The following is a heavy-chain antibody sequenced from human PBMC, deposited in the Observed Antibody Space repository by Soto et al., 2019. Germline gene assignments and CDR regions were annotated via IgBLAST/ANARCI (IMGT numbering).Heavy chain of an antibody. J-gene: IGHJ6*02. CDR1: GGSISSGDYY. V-gene: IGHV4-30-4*01. CDR3: ARVADCSGGSCHPLDYYYGMDV. D-gene: IGHD2-15*01. CDR2: IYYSGST. Sequence: SETLSLTCTVSGGSISSGDYYWSWIRQPPGKGLEWIGYIYYSGSTYYNPSLKSRVTISVDTSKNQFSPKLSSVTAADTAVYYCARVADCSGGSCHPLDYYYGMDVWGQGTTVTISS.